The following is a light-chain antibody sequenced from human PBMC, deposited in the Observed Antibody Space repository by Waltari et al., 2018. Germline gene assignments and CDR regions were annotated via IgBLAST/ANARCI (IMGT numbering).Light chain of an antibody. J-gene: IGLJ2*01. CDR1: SSDLGRYNF. CDR3: SSHTTSTTLI. V-gene: IGLV2-14*03. Sequence: QSALTQPASVSGSPGQSITISCTGSSSDLGRYNFVSWYQQHPGKAPKLIVYDVFKRPSGFSNLFSCSTSGNTASRTISGLQPEDETDYYCSSHTTSTTLIFGGGTRVTVL. CDR2: DVF.